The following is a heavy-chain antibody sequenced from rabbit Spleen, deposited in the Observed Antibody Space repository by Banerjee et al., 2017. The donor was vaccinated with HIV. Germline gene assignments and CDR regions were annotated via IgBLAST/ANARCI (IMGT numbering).Heavy chain of an antibody. CDR3: ARGGYGYAGYAYATEINL. D-gene: IGHD6-1*01. V-gene: IGHV1S47*01. CDR2: IDPIFGST. J-gene: IGHJ4*01. CDR1: GFDFSAYG. Sequence: QEQLVESGGGLVQPGGSLKLSCKASGFDFSAYGVSWVRQAPGKGLEWIGYIDPIFGSTYYASWVNGRFTISSHNAQNTLYLQLNSLTAADTATYFCARGGYGYAGYAYATEINLWGQGTLVTVS.